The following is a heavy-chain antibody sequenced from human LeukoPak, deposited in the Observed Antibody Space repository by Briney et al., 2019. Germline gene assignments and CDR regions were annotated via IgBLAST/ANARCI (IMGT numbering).Heavy chain of an antibody. Sequence: PSETLSLTCTASGGSISSYYWSWIRQPAGKGLEWIRRIYTSGSTNYNPSLKSRVTTSVDTSKNQFSLKLSSVTAADTAVYYCARDRVSLIFDPWGQGTLVTVSS. V-gene: IGHV4-4*07. D-gene: IGHD2-21*01. CDR1: GGSISSYY. J-gene: IGHJ5*02. CDR3: ARDRVSLIFDP. CDR2: IYTSGST.